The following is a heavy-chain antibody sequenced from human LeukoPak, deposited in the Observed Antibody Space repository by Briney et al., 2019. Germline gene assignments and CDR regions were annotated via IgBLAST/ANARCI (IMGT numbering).Heavy chain of an antibody. Sequence: PGGSLRLSCAAPGFSLSRHWMDWVRQAPGKGLVWISRINSDGSSASYADSVKGRFTISRDNAKNTLYLQMNSLRAEDTAVYYCAREIGVSGEISSVYYYYMDVWGKGTTVTVSS. V-gene: IGHV3-74*01. J-gene: IGHJ6*03. CDR1: GFSLSRHW. D-gene: IGHD3-10*02. CDR2: INSDGSSA. CDR3: AREIGVSGEISSVYYYYMDV.